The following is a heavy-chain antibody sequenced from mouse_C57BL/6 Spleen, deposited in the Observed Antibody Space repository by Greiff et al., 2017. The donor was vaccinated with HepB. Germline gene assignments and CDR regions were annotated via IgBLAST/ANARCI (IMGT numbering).Heavy chain of an antibody. D-gene: IGHD1-1*01. CDR2: IWGVGST. CDR1: GFSLTSYG. CDR3: ARSLYGSSYWYFDV. Sequence: VQGVESGPGLVAPSQSLSITCTVSGFSLTSYGVDWVRQSPGKGLEWLGVIWGVGSTNYNSALKSRLSISKDNSKSQVFLKMNSLQTDDTAMYYCARSLYGSSYWYFDVWGTGTTVTVSS. V-gene: IGHV2-6*01. J-gene: IGHJ1*03.